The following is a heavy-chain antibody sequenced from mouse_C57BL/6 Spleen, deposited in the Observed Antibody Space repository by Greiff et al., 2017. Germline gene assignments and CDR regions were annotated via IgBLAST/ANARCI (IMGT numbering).Heavy chain of an antibody. D-gene: IGHD1-1*01. CDR3: ARHYGSSGGYFDV. CDR1: GYTFTSYW. J-gene: IGHJ1*03. V-gene: IGHV1-50*01. Sequence: VQLQQPGAELVKPGASVKLSCKASGYTFTSYWMQWVKQRPGQGLEWIGEIDPSDSYTNYNQKFKGKATLTVDTSSSTAYMQLSNLTSEDSAVYYCARHYGSSGGYFDVWGTGTTVTVSS. CDR2: IDPSDSYT.